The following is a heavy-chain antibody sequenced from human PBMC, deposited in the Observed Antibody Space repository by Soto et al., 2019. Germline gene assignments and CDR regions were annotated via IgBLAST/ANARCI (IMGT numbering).Heavy chain of an antibody. J-gene: IGHJ1*01. CDR2: IIPVFATT. CDR3: VRAPHNNRFKGFH. V-gene: IGHV1-69*01. CDR1: GGTFSGTA. Sequence: QVQLVQSGPEMKKPGSSVKVSCKISGGTFSGTAINWVRQAPGQGHEWVGGIIPVFATTHYPQKFQGRVTITADDSTNTVYLELNRLRSDDTAVYHCVRAPHNNRFKGFHWGQGTRVTVSS. D-gene: IGHD1-1*01.